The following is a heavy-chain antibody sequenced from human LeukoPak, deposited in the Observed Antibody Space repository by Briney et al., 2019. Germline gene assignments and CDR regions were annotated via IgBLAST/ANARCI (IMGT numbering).Heavy chain of an antibody. CDR2: IYTGGTT. CDR3: CGDVAAPGGVYFGY. Sequence: PGGSLRLSCAASGFTVSSNSMTWVRQAPGKGLAWVSVIYTGGTTYYADSVKGRFTISRDNSKNTPYLQMNSLRGEDTAVYYCCGDVAAPGGVYFGYWGQGSLVTVS. J-gene: IGHJ4*02. CDR1: GFTVSSNS. D-gene: IGHD3-16*01. V-gene: IGHV3-66*01.